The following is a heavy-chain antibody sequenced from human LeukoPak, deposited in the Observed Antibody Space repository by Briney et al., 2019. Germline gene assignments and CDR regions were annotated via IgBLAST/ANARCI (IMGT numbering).Heavy chain of an antibody. V-gene: IGHV3-23*01. CDR1: GFTFSSYA. CDR2: ISGSGGST. Sequence: GGSLRLSCAASGFTFSSYAMSWVRQAPGKGLEWVSAISGSGGSTYYADSVKGRFTISRDNSENTLYLQMNSLRAEDTAVYYCAKDQYYYDSSGYYYWGQGTLVTVSS. J-gene: IGHJ4*02. D-gene: IGHD3-22*01. CDR3: AKDQYYYDSSGYYY.